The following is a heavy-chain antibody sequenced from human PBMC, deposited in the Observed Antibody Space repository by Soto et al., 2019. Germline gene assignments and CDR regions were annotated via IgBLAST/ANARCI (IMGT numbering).Heavy chain of an antibody. CDR2: ISAYNGNT. Sequence: QVQLVQSGAEVKKPGASVKVSCKASGYTFTSYGISWVRQAPGQGLEWMGWISAYNGNTNYAQKLQGRVTMTTDTSTSTAYMEMRSLGSDDTAVSYCARRPYCSGGSCYERGYYMDVWGKGTTVTVSS. CDR1: GYTFTSYG. J-gene: IGHJ6*03. D-gene: IGHD2-15*01. CDR3: ARRPYCSGGSCYERGYYMDV. V-gene: IGHV1-18*01.